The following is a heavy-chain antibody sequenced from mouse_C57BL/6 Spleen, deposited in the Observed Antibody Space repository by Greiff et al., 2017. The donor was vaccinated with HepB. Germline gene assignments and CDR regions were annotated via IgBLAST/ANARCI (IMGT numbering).Heavy chain of an antibody. D-gene: IGHD1-1*01. V-gene: IGHV7-3*01. CDR3: ARSSYGSSWCYAMDY. Sequence: EVNLVESGGGLVQPGGSLSLSCAASGFTFTDYYMSWVRQPPGKALEWLGFIRNKANGYTTEYSASVKGRFTISRDNSQSILYLQMNALRAEDSATYYCARSSYGSSWCYAMDYWGQGTSVTVSS. CDR1: GFTFTDYY. CDR2: IRNKANGYTT. J-gene: IGHJ4*01.